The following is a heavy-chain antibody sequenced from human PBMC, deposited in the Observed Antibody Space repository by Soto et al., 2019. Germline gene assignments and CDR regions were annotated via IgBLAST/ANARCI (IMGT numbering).Heavy chain of an antibody. V-gene: IGHV4-4*08. CDR1: GGSISSYY. D-gene: IGHD3-3*01. CDR2: IYYSGST. CDR3: AREGSSITIFGVVQEFDY. Sequence: SETLSLTCTVSGGSISSYYWSWIRQPPGKGLEWIGCIYYSGSTNYNPSLKSRVTISVDTSKNQFSLKLSSVTAADTAVYYCAREGSSITIFGVVQEFDYWGQGTLVTVSS. J-gene: IGHJ4*02.